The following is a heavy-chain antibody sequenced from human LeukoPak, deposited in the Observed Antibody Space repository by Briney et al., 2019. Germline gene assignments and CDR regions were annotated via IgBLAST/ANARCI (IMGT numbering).Heavy chain of an antibody. CDR2: LFYGGIT. CDR3: ARGPTITSSLFFDY. D-gene: IGHD6-6*01. V-gene: IGHV4-39*07. J-gene: IGHJ4*02. Sequence: SETLSLTCTVSGVSISSSSHYWGWIRQPPGKGLEWIGSLFYGGITYYNPSLKSRGAILLDTSKNQFSLKVTSMTAADTALYSCARGPTITSSLFFDYWGQGSLVTVSS. CDR1: GVSISSSSHY.